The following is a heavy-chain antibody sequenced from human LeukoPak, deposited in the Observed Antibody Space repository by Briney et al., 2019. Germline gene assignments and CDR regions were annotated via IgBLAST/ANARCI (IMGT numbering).Heavy chain of an antibody. CDR2: ISRSSSYI. CDR3: ARDGDTAMVTDY. J-gene: IGHJ4*02. Sequence: VSSISRSSSYIHYADSVRGRFTISRDNAKNSLYLQMNSLRAEDTAVYYCARDGDTAMVTDYWGQGTLVTVSS. V-gene: IGHV3-21*01. D-gene: IGHD5-18*01.